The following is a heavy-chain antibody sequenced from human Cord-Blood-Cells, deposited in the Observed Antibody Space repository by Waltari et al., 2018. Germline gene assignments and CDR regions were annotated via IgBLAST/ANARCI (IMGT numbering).Heavy chain of an antibody. CDR2: FDPEDGET. V-gene: IGHV1-24*01. CDR3: ATDQIAARPGYYYYYYMDV. D-gene: IGHD6-6*01. Sequence: QVQLVQSGAEVKKPGASVKVSCKVSGYTLTELSMHWLRQAPGKGLEWMGGFDPEDGETIYAQKFQGRVTMTEDTSTDTAYMELSSLRSEDTAVYYCATDQIAARPGYYYYYYMDVWGKGTTVTVSS. CDR1: GYTLTELS. J-gene: IGHJ6*03.